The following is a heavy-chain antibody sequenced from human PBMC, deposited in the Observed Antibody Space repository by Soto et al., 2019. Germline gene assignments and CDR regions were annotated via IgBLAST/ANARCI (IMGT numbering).Heavy chain of an antibody. CDR3: ERDGYNWNVRALDY. V-gene: IGHV3-53*04. CDR1: GITVSSNY. Sequence: EVQLVESGGGLVQPGGSLRLSCAASGITVSSNYMSWVRQAPGKGLEWVSVIYSGGSTYYADSVKGRFTISRHNSKNTLYLHMNSLRAEDTAAYYCERDGYNWNVRALDYWGQGTLDTVSS. J-gene: IGHJ4*02. CDR2: IYSGGST. D-gene: IGHD1-20*01.